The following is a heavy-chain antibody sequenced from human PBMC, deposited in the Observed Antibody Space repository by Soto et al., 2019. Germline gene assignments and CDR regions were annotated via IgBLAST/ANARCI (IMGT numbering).Heavy chain of an antibody. CDR2: INRDGSGA. J-gene: IGHJ6*02. CDR1: GFTFSDYW. V-gene: IGHV3-74*01. Sequence: EVQLVESGGGLVQPGGSLRLSCAASGFTFSDYWMQWVRQAPGKGLVWVSHINRDGSGANYADSVKGRFTMSRDNAKNTVYLQMNSLRGEDRAMYYCARHLLDYRGRVVWGQGTTVIVSS. CDR3: ARHLLDYRGRVV. D-gene: IGHD3-9*01.